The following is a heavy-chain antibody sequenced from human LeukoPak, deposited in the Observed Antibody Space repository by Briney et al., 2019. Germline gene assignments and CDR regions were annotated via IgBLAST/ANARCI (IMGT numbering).Heavy chain of an antibody. J-gene: IGHJ4*02. CDR2: INHSGST. CDR3: ARQLGERFLEPFDY. Sequence: PSETLSLTCAVYGGSFSGYYWSWIRQPPGKGLEWIGEINHSGSTNYNPSLKSRVTISVDTSKNQFSLKLSSVTAADTAVYYCARQLGERFLEPFDYWGQGTLVTVSS. D-gene: IGHD3-3*01. CDR1: GGSFSGYY. V-gene: IGHV4-34*01.